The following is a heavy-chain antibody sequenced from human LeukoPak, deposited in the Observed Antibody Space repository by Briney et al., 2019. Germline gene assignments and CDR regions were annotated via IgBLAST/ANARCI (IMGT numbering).Heavy chain of an antibody. CDR2: IYYSGTT. CDR3: AKGAGGFSYYNWFDP. CDR1: CGSISSSPYY. V-gene: IGHV4-39*07. D-gene: IGHD5-18*01. Sequence: PSETLSFTCTVSCGSISSSPYYWGWIRQAPGKGLEWVGSIYYSGTTHYNPSLESRVTISVDTSKNQFSLKLASVTAADTAIYYCAKGAGGFSYYNWFDPWGQGTLVTVSS. J-gene: IGHJ5*02.